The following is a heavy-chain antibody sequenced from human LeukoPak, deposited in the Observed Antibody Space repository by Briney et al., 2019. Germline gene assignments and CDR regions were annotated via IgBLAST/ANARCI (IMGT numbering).Heavy chain of an antibody. V-gene: IGHV3-30-3*01. CDR2: ISYDGSNK. J-gene: IGHJ4*02. Sequence: GRSLRLSCAASGFTFSSYAMHWVRQAPGKGLEWMAVISYDGSNKYYADSVKGRFTISRDNSKNTLYLQMNSLRAEDTAVYYCARDPNTYYDFWSGSHFDYWGQGTLVTVSS. CDR3: ARDPNTYYDFWSGSHFDY. CDR1: GFTFSSYA. D-gene: IGHD3-3*01.